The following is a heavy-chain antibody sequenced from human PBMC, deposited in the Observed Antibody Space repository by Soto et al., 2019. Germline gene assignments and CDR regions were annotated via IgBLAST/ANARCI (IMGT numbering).Heavy chain of an antibody. CDR1: GFTFSSYA. Sequence: VGSLRLSCAASGFTFSSYAMSWVRQAPGKGLEWVSAISGSGGSTYYADSVKGRFTISRDNSKNTLYLQMNSLRAEDTAVYYCAKDRGLLTGTNDAFDIWGQGTMVTVSS. CDR2: ISGSGGST. D-gene: IGHD1-7*01. J-gene: IGHJ3*02. V-gene: IGHV3-23*01. CDR3: AKDRGLLTGTNDAFDI.